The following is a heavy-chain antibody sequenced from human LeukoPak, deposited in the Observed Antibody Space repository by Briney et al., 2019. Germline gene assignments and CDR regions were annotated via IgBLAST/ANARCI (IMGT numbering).Heavy chain of an antibody. D-gene: IGHD2-2*01. CDR3: ARGDIVVVPATNYYYYYGMDV. J-gene: IGHJ6*02. CDR1: GGSFCGYY. CDR2: INHSGST. V-gene: IGHV4-34*01. Sequence: SETLSLTCAVYGGSFCGYYWSWIRQPPGKGLEWIGEINHSGSTNYNPSLKSRVTISVDTSKNQFSLKLSSVTAADTAVYYCARGDIVVVPATNYYYYYGMDVWGQGTTVTVSS.